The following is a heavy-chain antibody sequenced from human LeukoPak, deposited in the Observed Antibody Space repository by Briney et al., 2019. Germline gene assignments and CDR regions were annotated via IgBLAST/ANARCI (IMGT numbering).Heavy chain of an antibody. J-gene: IGHJ3*02. Sequence: GGSLRLSCAASGFTFSSYSMNWVRQAPGKGLEWVATMTRTSAIYYAGSVKGRFTISRDNARNSVYLQMNSLRDDDTAVYSCARAQTMFWEFDGFDIWGRGTKVTVSS. CDR1: GFTFSSYS. CDR3: ARAQTMFWEFDGFDI. V-gene: IGHV3-69-1*01. CDR2: MTRTSAI. D-gene: IGHD3-10*02.